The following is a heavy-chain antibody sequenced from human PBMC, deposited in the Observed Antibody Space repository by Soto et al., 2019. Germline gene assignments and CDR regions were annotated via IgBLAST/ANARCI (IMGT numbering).Heavy chain of an antibody. V-gene: IGHV1-18*01. CDR3: ARDRDIVVVVAATPFDY. D-gene: IGHD2-15*01. CDR2: ISAYNGNT. Sequence: QVQLVQSGAEVKKPGASVKVSCKASGYTFTSYGISWVRQAPGQGLEWMGWISAYNGNTNYAQKLQGRVTMTTDTSTSTAYMELRSLRSYETDVYDCARDRDIVVVVAATPFDYWGQGTLVTVSS. J-gene: IGHJ4*02. CDR1: GYTFTSYG.